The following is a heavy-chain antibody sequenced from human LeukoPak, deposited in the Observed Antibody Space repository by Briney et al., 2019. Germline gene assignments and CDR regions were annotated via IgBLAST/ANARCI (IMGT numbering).Heavy chain of an antibody. CDR2: ISAYNGNT. D-gene: IGHD3-22*01. CDR3: ARGITMIVVVIPEFAFDI. Sequence: ASVKVSCKASGYTFTSYGISWVRQAPGQGLEWMGWISAYNGNTNYAQKLQGRVTMTTDTSTSTAYVELRSLRSDDTAVYYCARGITMIVVVIPEFAFDIWGQGTMVTVSS. CDR1: GYTFTSYG. J-gene: IGHJ3*02. V-gene: IGHV1-18*01.